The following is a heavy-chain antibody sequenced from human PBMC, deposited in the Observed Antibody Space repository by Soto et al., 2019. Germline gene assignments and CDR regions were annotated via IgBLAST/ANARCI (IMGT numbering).Heavy chain of an antibody. CDR2: IDKSGGDT. CDR3: AKDTYSRSWYF. CDR1: GFTFTNYL. V-gene: IGHV3-23*05. J-gene: IGHJ4*02. D-gene: IGHD2-2*01. Sequence: EVQLLESGGDLVQPGGSLRLSCAASGFTFTNYLMTWVRQAPGKGLEWVSSIDKSGGDTYYADSVKGRFTISRHNSKNTLYLQMNGLSAEDTALYYCAKDTYSRSWYFWGQGTLVTVSS.